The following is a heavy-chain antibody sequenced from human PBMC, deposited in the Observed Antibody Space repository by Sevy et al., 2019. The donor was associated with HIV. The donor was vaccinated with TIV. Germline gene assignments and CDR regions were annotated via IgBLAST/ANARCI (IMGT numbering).Heavy chain of an antibody. J-gene: IGHJ4*02. V-gene: IGHV3-11*06. CDR2: ISSRSTYT. CDR1: EFTFSDYY. D-gene: IGHD3-10*01. Sequence: GGSLRLSCAASEFTFSDYYMSWIRQAPGKGLEWFSYISSRSTYTNYADSVKGRFTISRDNARNSLYLQMNSLRAEDTAVYYCARVRYDSGSYYKDYWGQGTLVTVSS. CDR3: ARVRYDSGSYYKDY.